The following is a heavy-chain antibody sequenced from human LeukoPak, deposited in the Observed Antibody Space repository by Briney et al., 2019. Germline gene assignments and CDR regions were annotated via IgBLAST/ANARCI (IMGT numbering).Heavy chain of an antibody. D-gene: IGHD6-13*01. CDR2: INPNSGGT. J-gene: IGHJ4*02. V-gene: IGHV1-2*02. CDR1: GYTFTGYY. CDR3: ARRIAAAGMYYFDY. Sequence: ASVKVSCKASGYTFTGYYMHWVRQAPGQGLKWMGWINPNSGGTNYAQKFQGRVTMTRDTSISTAYMELSRLRSDDTAVYYCARRIAAAGMYYFDYWGQGTLVTVSS.